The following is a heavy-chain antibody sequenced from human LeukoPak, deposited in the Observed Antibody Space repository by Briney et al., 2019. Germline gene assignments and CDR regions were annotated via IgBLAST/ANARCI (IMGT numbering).Heavy chain of an antibody. J-gene: IGHJ4*02. CDR3: ARGGCSSTSCYVAGYDY. D-gene: IGHD2-2*01. CDR1: GGSFSGYY. V-gene: IGHV4-34*01. Sequence: SETLSLTCAVYGGSFSGYYSSWIRQPPGKGLEWLGEINHSGSTNYNPSLKSRVTISVDTSKNQFSLKLSSVTAADTAVYYCARGGCSSTSCYVAGYDYWGQGTLVTVSS. CDR2: INHSGST.